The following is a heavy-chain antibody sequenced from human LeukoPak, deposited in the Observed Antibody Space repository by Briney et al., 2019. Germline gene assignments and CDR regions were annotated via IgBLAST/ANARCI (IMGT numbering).Heavy chain of an antibody. CDR1: GGSISSSNW. V-gene: IGHV4-4*02. CDR3: AREPLGRIYSSGSDY. J-gene: IGHJ4*02. D-gene: IGHD3-22*01. Sequence: PSGTLSLTCAVSGGSISSSNWWSWVRQPPGKGLEWIGEIYHSGSTNYNPSLKSRVTISVDKSKNQFSLKLSSVTAADTAVYYCAREPLGRIYSSGSDYWGQGTLVTVSS. CDR2: IYHSGST.